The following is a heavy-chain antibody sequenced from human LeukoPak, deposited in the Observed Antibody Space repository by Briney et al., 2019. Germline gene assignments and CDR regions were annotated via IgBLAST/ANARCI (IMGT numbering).Heavy chain of an antibody. CDR2: ISSSSSAI. V-gene: IGHV3-48*01. J-gene: IGHJ1*01. Sequence: GGSLRLSCAASGFTFSSYSINWVRQAPGKGLEWVSYISSSSSAIYYADSVKGRFTISRDNAKNSLYLQMNSLRAEDTAVYYCARSGRDGFLEWLGYFQHWGQGTLVTVSS. D-gene: IGHD3-3*01. CDR3: ARSGRDGFLEWLGYFQH. CDR1: GFTFSSYS.